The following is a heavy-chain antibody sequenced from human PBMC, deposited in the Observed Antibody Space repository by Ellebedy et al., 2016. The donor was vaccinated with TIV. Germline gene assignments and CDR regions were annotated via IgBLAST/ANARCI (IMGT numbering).Heavy chain of an antibody. CDR1: GYTFTRYY. J-gene: IGHJ5*02. D-gene: IGHD2-15*01. CDR3: GRLCGGSCYSGSDP. CDR2: INPSGGST. V-gene: IGHV1-46*01. Sequence: ASVKVSCXASGYTFTRYYMYWVRQAPGQGLEWMGIINPSGGSTSYAQKFQGRVTMTRDTSTSTVYMELSSLRSEDTAVYYCGRLCGGSCYSGSDPWGQGTLVTVSS.